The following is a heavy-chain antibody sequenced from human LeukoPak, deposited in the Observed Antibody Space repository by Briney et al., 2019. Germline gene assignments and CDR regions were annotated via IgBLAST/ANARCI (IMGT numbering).Heavy chain of an antibody. J-gene: IGHJ4*02. CDR3: ARDGDYDYVWGSYRAFDY. CDR1: GGSISSYY. V-gene: IGHV4-59*01. CDR2: IYYSGST. Sequence: SETLSLTCTVSGGSISSYYWSWIRQPPGKGLEWIGYIYYSGSTNYNPSLKSRVTISVDTSKNQFSLKLSSVTAADTAVYYCARDGDYDYVWGSYRAFDYWGQGTLVTVSS. D-gene: IGHD3-16*02.